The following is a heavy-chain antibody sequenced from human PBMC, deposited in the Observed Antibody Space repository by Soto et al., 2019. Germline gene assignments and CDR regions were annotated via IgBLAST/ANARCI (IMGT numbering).Heavy chain of an antibody. CDR3: AREGGLMGRSGTKPRGKGAFDI. J-gene: IGHJ3*02. CDR2: VSMTAGTI. V-gene: IGHV3-11*01. D-gene: IGHD3-10*01. Sequence: QVQLVESGGGLVKPGGSLRLSCAASGFTFSDYYMSWIRQAPGKGLDWVAYVSMTAGTIYYADSVKGRFTISRDNTKKLLYLEMNSLRAEDTAVYYCAREGGLMGRSGTKPRGKGAFDIWGQGTMVTVS. CDR1: GFTFSDYY.